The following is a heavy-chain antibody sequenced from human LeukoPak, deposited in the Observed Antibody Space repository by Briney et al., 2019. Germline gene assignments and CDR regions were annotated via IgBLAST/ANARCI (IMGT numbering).Heavy chain of an antibody. CDR2: INPNSGGT. Sequence: ASVKVSCKASGYTFTGYYMHWVRQAPGQGLEWMGWINPNSGGTNYAQKFQGRVTMTRDTSISTAYMELSRLRSDDTAVYYCARSCCPNQLLGWFDPWGQGTLVTVSS. CDR1: GYTFTGYY. D-gene: IGHD2-2*01. J-gene: IGHJ5*02. V-gene: IGHV1-2*02. CDR3: ARSCCPNQLLGWFDP.